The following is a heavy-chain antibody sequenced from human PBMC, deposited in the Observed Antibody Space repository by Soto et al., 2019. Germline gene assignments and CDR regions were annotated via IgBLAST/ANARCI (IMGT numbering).Heavy chain of an antibody. V-gene: IGHV3-30*18. J-gene: IGHJ4*02. Sequence: QVQLVESGGGVVQPGRSLRLSCAASGFTFSNYAMHWVRQAPGKGPEWVAVISYDGGNKYYADSVKGRFTISRDKSKNTLYLQMNSLRAEDTAVYFCVKGRPGYSSMLVNFDYWGQGTLVTVSS. CDR2: ISYDGGNK. CDR3: VKGRPGYSSMLVNFDY. CDR1: GFTFSNYA. D-gene: IGHD6-13*01.